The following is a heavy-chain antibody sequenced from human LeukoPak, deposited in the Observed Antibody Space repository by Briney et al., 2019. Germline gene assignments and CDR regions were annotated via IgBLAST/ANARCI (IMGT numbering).Heavy chain of an antibody. D-gene: IGHD5-24*01. Sequence: GGSLRLSCASSGFTFSSYAMSWVRQAPGKGLEWVSAISGSGGSTYYADSVKGRFTISRDNSKNTLYLQMNSLRAEDTAVYYCAKGEMATIKYFDYWGQGTLVTVSS. J-gene: IGHJ4*02. CDR3: AKGEMATIKYFDY. CDR1: GFTFSSYA. V-gene: IGHV3-23*01. CDR2: ISGSGGST.